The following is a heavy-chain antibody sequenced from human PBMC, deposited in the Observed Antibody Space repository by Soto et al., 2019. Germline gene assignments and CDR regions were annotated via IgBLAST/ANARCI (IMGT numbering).Heavy chain of an antibody. Sequence: EVQLLESGGGLVQPGVSLRLSCAASGITFSSYAMSWVRQAPGKGLVWVSAISGSGGSTYYADSVKGRFTISRNNYKNTLYRPMNSLRAEVTAVYYCAKQLSPYYGSSGSDYWVQGTLVTVSS. D-gene: IGHD3-3*01. J-gene: IGHJ4*02. V-gene: IGHV3-23*01. CDR3: AKQLSPYYGSSGSDY. CDR2: ISGSGGST. CDR1: GITFSSYA.